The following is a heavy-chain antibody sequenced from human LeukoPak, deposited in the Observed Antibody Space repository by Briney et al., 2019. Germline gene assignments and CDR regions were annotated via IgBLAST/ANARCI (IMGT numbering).Heavy chain of an antibody. V-gene: IGHV6-1*01. CDR2: TYYRSKWYN. J-gene: IGHJ6*03. CDR1: GDSVSSNSAA. CDR3: ARDGRSSWSYYYYYYMDV. D-gene: IGHD6-13*01. Sequence: QTLSLTCAISGDSVSSNSAAWNWIRQSPSRGLEWLGRTYYRSKWYNDYAVSVKSRITINPDTSKNQFSLQLNSVTPEDTAVYYCARDGRSSWSYYYYYYMDVWGKGTTVTISS.